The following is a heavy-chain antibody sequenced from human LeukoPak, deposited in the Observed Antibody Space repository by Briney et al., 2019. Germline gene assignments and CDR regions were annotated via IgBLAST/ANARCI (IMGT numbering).Heavy chain of an antibody. V-gene: IGHV3-23*01. Sequence: GGSLRLSCAASGFTFSSYPMIWVRQVPGKGLEWVSTLDATGAYTYYADSVRGRFTISRDNSKNTVWLQMNSLRAGDTAVYSCAKLSSEAATDYWGQGTLVTVSS. D-gene: IGHD2-15*01. J-gene: IGHJ4*02. CDR1: GFTFSSYP. CDR2: LDATGAYT. CDR3: AKLSSEAATDY.